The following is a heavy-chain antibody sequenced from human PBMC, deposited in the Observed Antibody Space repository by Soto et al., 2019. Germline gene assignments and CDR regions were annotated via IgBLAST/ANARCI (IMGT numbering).Heavy chain of an antibody. CDR2: ISGSGGST. CDR3: ARVHSSRLDY. J-gene: IGHJ4*02. V-gene: IGHV3-23*01. Sequence: EVQLLESGGGLVQPGGSLRLSCAASGFTFSSYAMSWVRQAPGKGLEWVSAISGSGGSTYYADSVKGRFTISRDNSKNPLYLQLNSLRAEDTAVYYCARVHSSRLDYWGQGTLVTVSS. CDR1: GFTFSSYA. D-gene: IGHD6-13*01.